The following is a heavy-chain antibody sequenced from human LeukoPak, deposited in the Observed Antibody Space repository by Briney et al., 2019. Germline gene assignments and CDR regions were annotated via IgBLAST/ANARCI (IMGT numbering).Heavy chain of an antibody. CDR3: ARDPYSSSSAGY. J-gene: IGHJ4*02. D-gene: IGHD6-6*01. V-gene: IGHV1-69*05. CDR1: GGTFSSYA. CDR2: IIPIFGTA. Sequence: SVKVSCKASGGTFSSYAISWVRQAPGQGLEWMGRIIPIFGTANYAQKFQGRVTITTDESTSTAYMELSSLRSEDTAVYYCARDPYSSSSAGYWGQGTLVTVSS.